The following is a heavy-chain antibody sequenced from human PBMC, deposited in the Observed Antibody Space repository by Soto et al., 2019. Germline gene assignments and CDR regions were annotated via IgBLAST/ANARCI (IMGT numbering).Heavy chain of an antibody. J-gene: IGHJ4*02. CDR3: ATDFSSGTIDY. CDR1: GDTLTELS. Sequence: ASVKVSCTVSGDTLTELSRHWVRQAPGKGLEWMGGFDPEDGETIYAQKFQGRVTMTEDTSTDTAYMELSSLRSEDTAVYYCATDFSSGTIDYWGQGTLVTVSS. D-gene: IGHD6-19*01. V-gene: IGHV1-24*01. CDR2: FDPEDGET.